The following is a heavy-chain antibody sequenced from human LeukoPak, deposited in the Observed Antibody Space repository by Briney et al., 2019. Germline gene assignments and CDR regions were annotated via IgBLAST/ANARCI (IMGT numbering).Heavy chain of an antibody. CDR1: GFTFSAYA. J-gene: IGHJ2*01. CDR3: ARIHWYFDY. CDR2: IKEDGSDK. V-gene: IGHV3-7*04. Sequence: GGSLRLSCEASGFTFSAYAMTWVRQAPGKGLEWVAHIKEDGSDKNYVDSVKGRFTISRDNAKNTLYLQMNSLRVEDTAIYYCARIHWYFDYWGRGTLVSVSS.